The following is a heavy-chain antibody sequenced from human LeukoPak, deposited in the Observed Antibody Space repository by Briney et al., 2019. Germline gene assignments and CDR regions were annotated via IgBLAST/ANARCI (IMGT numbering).Heavy chain of an antibody. CDR1: GFTFSNAW. V-gene: IGHV3-15*01. J-gene: IGHJ4*02. Sequence: GGSLRLSCAASGFTFSNAWMSWVRQAPGKGLEWVGRIKSKTDGGTTDYAAPVKGRFTISRDDSKNTLYLQMNSLKTEDTAVYYCTTDRLGGSYLPFDYWGQGTLVTVSS. CDR2: IKSKTDGGTT. CDR3: TTDRLGGSYLPFDY. D-gene: IGHD1-26*01.